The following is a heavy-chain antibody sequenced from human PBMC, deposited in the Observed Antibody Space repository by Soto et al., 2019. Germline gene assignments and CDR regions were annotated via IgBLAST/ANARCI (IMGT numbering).Heavy chain of an antibody. CDR2: IYHSGNT. Sequence: SETLSLTCSVSGDSIGSSTNYWGWIRQPPGKGLEWIGTIYHSGNTYYNPTLKSRVAISVDMSKNQFSLRLNSVTAADTAVYYCARHEWLQLWLVTEYWGQGALDTVSS. CDR3: ARHEWLQLWLVTEY. V-gene: IGHV4-39*01. J-gene: IGHJ4*02. D-gene: IGHD5-18*01. CDR1: GDSIGSSTNY.